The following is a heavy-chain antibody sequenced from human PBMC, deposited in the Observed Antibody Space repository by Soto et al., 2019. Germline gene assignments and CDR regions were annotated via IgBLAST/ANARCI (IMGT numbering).Heavy chain of an antibody. Sequence: GGSLRLSCAASGFTFSSYAMSWVRQAPGKGLEWVSAISGSGGSTYYADSVKGRFTISRDNSRNTLYLQMNSLRAEDTAVYYSAKYWNDAYDYWGQGTLVTVSS. CDR2: ISGSGGST. CDR1: GFTFSSYA. V-gene: IGHV3-23*01. CDR3: AKYWNDAYDY. D-gene: IGHD1-1*01. J-gene: IGHJ4*02.